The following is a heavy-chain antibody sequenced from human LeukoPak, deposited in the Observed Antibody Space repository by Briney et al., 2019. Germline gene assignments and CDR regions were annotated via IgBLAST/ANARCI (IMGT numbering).Heavy chain of an antibody. CDR2: ISSGSSTI. CDR1: GFTFSNYN. J-gene: IGHJ6*02. Sequence: GGSLRLSCAASGFTFSNYNMNWVRQAPGKGLEWVSYISSGSSTIYYADSVKGRFTISRDNAKNSLYLQMNSLRDEDTAVYYCARGAYGDYVDYYYYGMDVWGQGTTVTVSS. D-gene: IGHD4-17*01. V-gene: IGHV3-48*02. CDR3: ARGAYGDYVDYYYYGMDV.